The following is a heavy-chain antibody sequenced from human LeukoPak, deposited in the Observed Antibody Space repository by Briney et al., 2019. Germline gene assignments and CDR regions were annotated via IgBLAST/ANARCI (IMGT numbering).Heavy chain of an antibody. J-gene: IGHJ5*02. D-gene: IGHD2-2*01. CDR2: IYSNGST. Sequence: SETLSLTCTVSGGSISSYYWTWIRQPPGKGLECIGYIYSNGSTNYNPSLKSRVTISVDTSKNQFSLKLSSVTAADTAVYYCARRPRVPAASHNWFDPWGQGTLVTVSS. V-gene: IGHV4-59*12. CDR3: ARRPRVPAASHNWFDP. CDR1: GGSISSYY.